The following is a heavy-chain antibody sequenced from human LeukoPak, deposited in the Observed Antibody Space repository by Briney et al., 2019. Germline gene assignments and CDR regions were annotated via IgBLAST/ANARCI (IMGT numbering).Heavy chain of an antibody. CDR1: GFTFNNYW. J-gene: IGHJ4*02. V-gene: IGHV3-74*01. CDR2: ISTDGSRT. Sequence: GGFLRLSCAASGFTFNNYWIHWVRQTPGKGLVWISAISTDGSRTRYADSVKGRITISRDNAKNTVYLQMNNLRGEDTALYYCTRDRTTVTLFDYWGQGTLVTVSS. CDR3: TRDRTTVTLFDY. D-gene: IGHD4-17*01.